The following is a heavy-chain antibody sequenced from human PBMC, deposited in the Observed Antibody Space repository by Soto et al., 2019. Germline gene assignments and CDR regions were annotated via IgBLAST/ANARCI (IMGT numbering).Heavy chain of an antibody. V-gene: IGHV1-69-2*01. CDR3: ATRSALLRRSAAFHL. CDR2: VDPKDGET. Sequence: EVPLLQSGAEVKKPGATVKVSCRVSGYTFSDFYMHWVQQAPGKGLVWMGLVDPKDGETIYAEKFQGRVTLTADTATDTAYMELSSLRSDDTAVYYCATRSALLRRSAAFHLWGQGTLVTVSS. D-gene: IGHD3-3*01. CDR1: GYTFSDFY. J-gene: IGHJ3*01.